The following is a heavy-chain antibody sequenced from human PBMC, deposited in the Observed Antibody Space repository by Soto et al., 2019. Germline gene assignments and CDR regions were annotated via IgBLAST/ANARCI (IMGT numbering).Heavy chain of an antibody. Sequence: EVQLVESGGGLVQPGGSLRLSCAASRFTFSGYEMNWVRQAPGKGLEWVSYISISGSTIYYADSVKGRFTISRDNAKNSLYLQMNSLRVEDTAIYYCAREFRGGWFDPWGQGTLVTVSS. CDR1: RFTFSGYE. V-gene: IGHV3-48*03. CDR2: ISISGSTI. J-gene: IGHJ5*02. CDR3: AREFRGGWFDP.